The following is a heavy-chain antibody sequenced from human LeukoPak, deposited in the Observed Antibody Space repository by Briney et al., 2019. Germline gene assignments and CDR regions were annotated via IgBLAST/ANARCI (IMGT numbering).Heavy chain of an antibody. CDR2: GSHQ. CDR1: GFTFSNYA. CDR3: ARQRVGNLRS. V-gene: IGHV3-30*01. J-gene: IGHJ5*02. Sequence: GGSLRLSCAASGFTFSNYAMHWVRQAPGKGLEDGSHQYYADSVKGRFTISRDNSNYTVFLQMNSLRTEDTAVYYCARQRVGNLRSWRQGTLVTVSS. D-gene: IGHD1-14*01.